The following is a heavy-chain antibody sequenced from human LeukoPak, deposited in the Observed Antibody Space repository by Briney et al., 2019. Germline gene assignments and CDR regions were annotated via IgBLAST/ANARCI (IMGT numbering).Heavy chain of an antibody. J-gene: IGHJ4*02. CDR3: ARETFYYDSSSYSGAPTY. D-gene: IGHD3-22*01. CDR2: MNPNSGNT. Sequence: ASVKVSCKASGYTFTSYDINWVRQATGQGLEWMGWMNPNSGNTGYAQKFQGRVTITRNTSISTAYMELSSLRAEDTAVYYCARETFYYDSSSYSGAPTYWGQGALVTVSS. V-gene: IGHV1-8*03. CDR1: GYTFTSYD.